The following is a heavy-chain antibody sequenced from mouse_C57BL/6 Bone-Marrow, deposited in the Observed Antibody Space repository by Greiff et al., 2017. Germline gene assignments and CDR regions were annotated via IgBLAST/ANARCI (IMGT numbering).Heavy chain of an antibody. Sequence: EVNLVESGGGLVKPGGSLKLSCAASGFTFSDYGMHWVRQAPEKGLEWVAYISSGSSTIYYADTVKGRFTISRDNAKNTLFLQMTSLRSEDTAMYYCARGTVVATFYWYFDVWGTGTTVTVSS. CDR1: GFTFSDYG. J-gene: IGHJ1*03. CDR2: ISSGSSTI. V-gene: IGHV5-17*01. CDR3: ARGTVVATFYWYFDV. D-gene: IGHD1-1*01.